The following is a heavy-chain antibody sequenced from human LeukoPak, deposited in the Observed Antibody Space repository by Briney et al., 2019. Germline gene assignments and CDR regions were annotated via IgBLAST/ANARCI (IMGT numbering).Heavy chain of an antibody. D-gene: IGHD1-14*01. V-gene: IGHV3-30*02. CDR1: GFTFSSYG. Sequence: GGSLRLSCAASGFTFSSYGMHWVRQAPGRGLEWVAFIGHGGSSEYYADSVKGRFTISRDDSKNSLYLQMTSLRVDDTAVYYCAKSRAPTAAPDAFHIWGQGTMVTVSS. J-gene: IGHJ3*02. CDR3: AKSRAPTAAPDAFHI. CDR2: IGHGGSSE.